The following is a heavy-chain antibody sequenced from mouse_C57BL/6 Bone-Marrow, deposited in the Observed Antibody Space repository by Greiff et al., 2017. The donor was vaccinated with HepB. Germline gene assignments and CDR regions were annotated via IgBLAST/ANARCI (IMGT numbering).Heavy chain of an antibody. CDR3: ARDYGSSYDFDY. J-gene: IGHJ2*01. V-gene: IGHV1-54*01. CDR1: GYAFTNYL. Sequence: QVQLQQSGAELVRPGTSVKVSCKASGYAFTNYLIEWVKQRPGQGLEWIGVIYPGSGGTNYNEKFKGKATLTADKSSSTAYMQLSSLTSEDAAVYFCARDYGSSYDFDYWGQGTTLTVSS. D-gene: IGHD1-1*01. CDR2: IYPGSGGT.